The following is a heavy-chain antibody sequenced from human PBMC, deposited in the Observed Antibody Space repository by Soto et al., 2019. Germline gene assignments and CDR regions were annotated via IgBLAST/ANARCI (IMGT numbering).Heavy chain of an antibody. D-gene: IGHD3-22*01. CDR1: GYTFTSYG. Sequence: GASVKVSCKASGYTFTSYGISWVRQAPGQGLEWMGWISAYNGNTNYAQKLQGRVTMTTDTSTSTAYMELRSLRSDDTAVYYSAIDEYYYDSSGDYPRFEYWGQGTLVNVSS. V-gene: IGHV1-18*01. CDR3: AIDEYYYDSSGDYPRFEY. J-gene: IGHJ4*02. CDR2: ISAYNGNT.